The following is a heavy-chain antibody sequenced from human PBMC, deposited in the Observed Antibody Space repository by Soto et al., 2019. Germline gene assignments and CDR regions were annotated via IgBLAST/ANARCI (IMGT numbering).Heavy chain of an antibody. CDR1: GFTFSSYW. CDR3: ARDGGRTYYDPFDY. Sequence: GGSLRLSCAASGFTFSSYWMSWVRQAPGKGLEWVANIKQDGSEKYYVDSVKGRFTISRDNAKNSLYLQMNSLGAEDTAVYYCARDGGRTYYDPFDYWGQGTLVTVSS. CDR2: IKQDGSEK. D-gene: IGHD3-3*01. V-gene: IGHV3-7*01. J-gene: IGHJ4*02.